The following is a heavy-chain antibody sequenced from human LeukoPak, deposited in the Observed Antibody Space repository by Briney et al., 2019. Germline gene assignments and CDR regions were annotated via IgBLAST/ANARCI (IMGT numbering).Heavy chain of an antibody. CDR2: ISAYNGNT. Sequence: ASVKVSCKASGYTFTSYGISWVRQAPGQGLEWMGWISAYNGNTNYAQKLQGRVTMTTDTSTSTAYMELSSLRSEDTAVYYCATAKGIAAAGILYYYYYGMDVWGQGTTVTVSS. CDR1: GYTFTSYG. D-gene: IGHD6-13*01. CDR3: ATAKGIAAAGILYYYYYGMDV. J-gene: IGHJ6*02. V-gene: IGHV1-18*01.